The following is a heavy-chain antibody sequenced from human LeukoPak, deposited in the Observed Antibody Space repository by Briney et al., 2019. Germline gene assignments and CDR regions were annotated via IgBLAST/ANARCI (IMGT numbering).Heavy chain of an antibody. CDR2: IYYTGST. CDR3: ARDPTPGMYYFDY. CDR1: GDSINTGGYY. J-gene: IGHJ4*02. V-gene: IGHV4-31*03. Sequence: SETLSLTCTVSGDSINTGGYYWNWIRQHPGNGLEWIGYIYYTGSTYYNPSLKSRPAISLDTSKNRFSLRLSSVTAADTAVYYCARDPTPGMYYFDYWGQGNLVTVSS. D-gene: IGHD1-14*01.